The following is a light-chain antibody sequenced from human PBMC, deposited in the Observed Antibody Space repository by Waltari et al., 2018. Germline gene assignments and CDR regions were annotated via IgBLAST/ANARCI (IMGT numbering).Light chain of an antibody. J-gene: IGKJ2*01. CDR1: PALNTN. CDR2: GAS. Sequence: EIVMTQSPATLSVSPGERATLSCRASPALNTNLAWYQQKPGQAPRLLIYGASTRATGIPARFSGSGSGTEFTLTISSLQSEDFAVYYCQQYNSWPPYTFGQGTKLEIK. V-gene: IGKV3-15*01. CDR3: QQYNSWPPYT.